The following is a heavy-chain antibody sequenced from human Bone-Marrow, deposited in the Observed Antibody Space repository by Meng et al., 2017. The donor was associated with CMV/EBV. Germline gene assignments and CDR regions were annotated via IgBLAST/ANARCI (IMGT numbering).Heavy chain of an antibody. CDR1: GGSFSGYY. CDR2: INHSGST. V-gene: IGHV4-34*01. D-gene: IGHD6-6*01. Sequence: SCAVYGGSFSGYYWSWIRQPPGKGLEWIGEINHSGSTNYNPSLKSRVTISVDTSKNQFSLKQSSVTAADTAVYSCASYEYSSSSVAFDIWGQETMVTVSS. J-gene: IGHJ3*02. CDR3: ASYEYSSSSVAFDI.